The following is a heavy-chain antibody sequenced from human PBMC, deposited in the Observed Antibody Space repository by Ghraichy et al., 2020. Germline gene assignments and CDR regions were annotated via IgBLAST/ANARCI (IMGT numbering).Heavy chain of an antibody. CDR3: AREMGCSGGSCKSFDP. J-gene: IGHJ5*02. CDR1: GFTFSDYY. Sequence: GGSLRLSCAASGFTFSDYYMSWIRQAPGKGLEWVSYISSSSSYTNYADSVKGRFTISRDNAKNSLYLQMNSLRAEDTAVYYCAREMGCSGGSCKSFDPWGQGTLVTVAS. V-gene: IGHV3-11*05. D-gene: IGHD2-15*01. CDR2: ISSSSSYT.